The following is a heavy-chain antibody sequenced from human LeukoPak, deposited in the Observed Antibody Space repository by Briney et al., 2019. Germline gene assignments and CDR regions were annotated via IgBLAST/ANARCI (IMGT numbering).Heavy chain of an antibody. CDR3: ARVSYYYHTDAFDI. CDR2: ISAYNGNT. J-gene: IGHJ3*02. CDR1: GYTFTSYG. V-gene: IGHV1-18*01. Sequence: GASVKVSCKASGYTFTSYGISWVRQAPGQGLEWMGWISAYNGNTNYAQKLQGRVTMTTDTSTSTAYMELRSLTSDDTAVYYCARVSYYYHTDAFDIWGQGTMVTVSS. D-gene: IGHD3-22*01.